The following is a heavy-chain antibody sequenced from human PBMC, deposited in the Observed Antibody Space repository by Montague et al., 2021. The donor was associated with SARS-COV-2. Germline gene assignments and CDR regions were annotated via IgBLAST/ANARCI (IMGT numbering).Heavy chain of an antibody. V-gene: IGHV4-31*03. CDR1: GGSISSGGYY. CDR3: ARVQGITMIVVVIGAFDI. J-gene: IGHJ3*02. D-gene: IGHD3-22*01. Sequence: TLSLTCTVSGGSISSGGYYWSWIRQHPGKGLEWIGYIYYSESTYYNPSLKSRVTISVDTSKNQFSLKLSSVTAADTAVYYCARVQGITMIVVVIGAFDIWGQGTMVTVSS. CDR2: IYYSEST.